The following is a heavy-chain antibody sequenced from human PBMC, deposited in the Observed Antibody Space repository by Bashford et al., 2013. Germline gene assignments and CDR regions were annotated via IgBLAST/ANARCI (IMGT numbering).Heavy chain of an antibody. V-gene: IGHV1-2*02. J-gene: IGHJ5*02. CDR1: GYTFSDYY. CDR2: INPNPNSGDT. Sequence: ASVKVSCKASGYTFSDYYLHWVRQAPGQGLEWMGWINPNPNSGDTQYAQKFQGRVTMTRDTSINTAYMEVNRLTSDDTAVYFCARVDSTGWDNWFDPWGQGTVVTVSS. CDR3: ARVDSTGWDNWFDP. D-gene: IGHD6-19*01.